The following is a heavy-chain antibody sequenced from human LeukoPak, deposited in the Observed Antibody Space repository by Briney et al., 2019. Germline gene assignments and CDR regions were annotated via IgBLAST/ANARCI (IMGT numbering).Heavy chain of an antibody. CDR2: ISSSSSYT. V-gene: IGHV3-11*05. J-gene: IGHJ4*02. D-gene: IGHD3-10*01. CDR1: GFTFSDYY. CDR3: ARDTMVRGVIITHFDY. Sequence: GGSLRLSCAASGFTFSDYYMSWIRQAPGKGLEWVSYISSSSSYTNYADSVKDRFTISRDNAKNSLYLQMNSLRAEDTAVYYCARDTMVRGVIITHFDYWGQGTLVTVSS.